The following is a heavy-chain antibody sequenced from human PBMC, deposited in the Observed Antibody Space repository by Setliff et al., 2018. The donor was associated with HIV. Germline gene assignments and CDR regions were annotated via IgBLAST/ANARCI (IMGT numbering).Heavy chain of an antibody. Sequence: GGSLRLSCTASGFTFSSYYMSWVRQAPGKGLEWVSVIYAGGSTYYADSVKGRFTISRDNSKNMLYLQMDSLRAEDTAVYYCARGRNRNYVVYGMDVWGQGTTVTVSS. CDR1: GFTFSSYY. D-gene: IGHD1-7*01. V-gene: IGHV3-53*01. J-gene: IGHJ6*02. CDR2: IYAGGST. CDR3: ARGRNRNYVVYGMDV.